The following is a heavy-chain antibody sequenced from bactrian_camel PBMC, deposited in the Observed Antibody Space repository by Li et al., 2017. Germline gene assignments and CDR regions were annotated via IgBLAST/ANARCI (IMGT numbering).Heavy chain of an antibody. CDR3: AADVSVGPTQYPLRASEYDY. CDR1: GNTRNTHC. Sequence: VQLVESGGGLVQPGGSLTLSCAFSGNTRNTHCMGWFRQAPGKEREGVALTYTRSATTYYADSVKGRFTISQDNVKNTLYLQMNNLKPEDTAMYYCAADVSVGPTQYPLRASEYDYWGQGTQVTVS. D-gene: IGHD1*01. V-gene: IGHV3S54*01. CDR2: TYTRSATT. J-gene: IGHJ4*01.